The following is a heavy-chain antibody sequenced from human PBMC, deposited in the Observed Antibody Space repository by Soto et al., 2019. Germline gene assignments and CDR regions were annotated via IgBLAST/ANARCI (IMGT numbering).Heavy chain of an antibody. Sequence: QVQLQESGPGLVKPSQTLSLTCTVSGGSISSGDYYWTWIRQHPGKGLEWIGYIYYSGSTKHNPSLKSRITISVDTSKNQFSLKLNSVTASDKAVYYCARTKTSSTSFHVDYWGQGTQVTVSS. V-gene: IGHV4-31*03. CDR3: ARTKTSSTSFHVDY. CDR2: IYYSGST. J-gene: IGHJ4*02. D-gene: IGHD2-2*01. CDR1: GGSISSGDYY.